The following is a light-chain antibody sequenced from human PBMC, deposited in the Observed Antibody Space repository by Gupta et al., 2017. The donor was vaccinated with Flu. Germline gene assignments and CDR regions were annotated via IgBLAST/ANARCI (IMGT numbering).Light chain of an antibody. CDR2: GAA. CDR3: RQQHSNYWT. CDR1: QGIRND. Sequence: DIPLTRSPSSLSASVGDRVTITFRASQGIRNDLGWYQQKPGKAPKSLIYGAASVQSGAPSRCSGSGFGTKVILPTSSRQHEDFATYYCRQQHSNYWTFGQGTKVEIK. V-gene: IGKV1-17*01. J-gene: IGKJ1*01.